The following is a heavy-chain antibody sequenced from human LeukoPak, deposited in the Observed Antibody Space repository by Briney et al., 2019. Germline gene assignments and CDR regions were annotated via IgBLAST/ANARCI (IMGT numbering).Heavy chain of an antibody. J-gene: IGHJ4*02. CDR3: ARGVAY. D-gene: IGHD2-15*01. Sequence: GRSLRLSCAASGFTFSSYAMHWVRQAPGKGLEWVAVISYDGSNKYYADSVKGRFTISRDNSKNTLYLQMNSLRAEDTAVYYCARGVAYWGQGTLVTVSS. V-gene: IGHV3-30-3*01. CDR1: GFTFSSYA. CDR2: ISYDGSNK.